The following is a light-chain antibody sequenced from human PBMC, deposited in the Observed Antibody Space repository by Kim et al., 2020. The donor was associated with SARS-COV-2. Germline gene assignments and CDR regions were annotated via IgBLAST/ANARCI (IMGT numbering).Light chain of an antibody. V-gene: IGLV3-19*01. J-gene: IGLJ2*01. CDR1: SLRSYY. CDR2: GKN. Sequence: SSELTQDPAVSVALGQTVRITCQGDSLRSYYASWYQQKPGQAPVLVIYGKNNRPSGIPDRFSGSSSGITASLTITGAQAEDEADYYCNSRDSRGNHVVFG. CDR3: NSRDSRGNHVV.